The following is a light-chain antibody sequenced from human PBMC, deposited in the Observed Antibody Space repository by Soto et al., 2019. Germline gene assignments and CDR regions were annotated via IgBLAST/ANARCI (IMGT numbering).Light chain of an antibody. CDR3: SSYTSSSTLYV. CDR2: DVS. Sequence: QSVLTQPASVSGSPGQSITIYCTGTSSDVGGYNYVSWYQHHPGKAPKLMIYDVSSRPSGVSNRFSGSKSANTASLTISGLHAEYEADYYCSSYTSSSTLYVFGPGTKLTVL. V-gene: IGLV2-14*03. CDR1: SSDVGGYNY. J-gene: IGLJ1*01.